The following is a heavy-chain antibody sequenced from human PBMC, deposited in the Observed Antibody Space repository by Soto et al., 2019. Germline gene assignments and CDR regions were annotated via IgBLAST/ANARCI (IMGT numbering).Heavy chain of an antibody. Sequence: SETLCLTGTISGGSISSYYWSWIRQPPGKGLEWIGYIYYSGSTNYNPSLKSRVTISVDTSKNQFSLKLSSVTAADTAVYYCARRYGYSFDYWGQGTLVTVSS. V-gene: IGHV4-59*08. CDR3: ARRYGYSFDY. D-gene: IGHD1-1*01. CDR2: IYYSGST. CDR1: GGSISSYY. J-gene: IGHJ4*02.